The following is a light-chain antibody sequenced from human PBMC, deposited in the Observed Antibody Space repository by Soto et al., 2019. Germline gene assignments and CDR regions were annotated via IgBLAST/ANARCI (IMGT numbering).Light chain of an antibody. CDR1: QSITNNY. Sequence: EVVLTQFPGTLCLSPGERATLSCRASQSITNNYLAWYQQKPGQAPRLLMHGASTRATGTPARFSGSGSGTEFTLTITSLQSEDFALYYCQQYHNLWTFGQGTKVDIK. J-gene: IGKJ1*01. CDR3: QQYHNLWT. V-gene: IGKV3D-7*01. CDR2: GAS.